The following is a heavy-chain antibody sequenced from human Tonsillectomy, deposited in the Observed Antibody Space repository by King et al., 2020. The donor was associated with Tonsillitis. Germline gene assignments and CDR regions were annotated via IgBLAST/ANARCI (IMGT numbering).Heavy chain of an antibody. J-gene: IGHJ4*02. CDR2: IHHSGIT. D-gene: IGHD5-12*01. Sequence: QLQESGPGLVKPSETLSLTCTVSGYSIASGYYWGWIRQPPGKGLECIGSIHHSGITYYDPSLRSRVTISVDTSKNHFSLKLRSVTAADTAVYYCARAVWQAPGRGYSGSAPPFYFDYWGQGTLVTVSS. V-gene: IGHV4-38-2*02. CDR1: GYSIASGYY. CDR3: ARAVWQAPGRGYSGSAPPFYFDY.